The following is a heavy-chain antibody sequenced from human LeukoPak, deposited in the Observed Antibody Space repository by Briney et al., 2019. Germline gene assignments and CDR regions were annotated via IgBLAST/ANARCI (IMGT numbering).Heavy chain of an antibody. D-gene: IGHD2-2*01. CDR1: GYTFTSYA. J-gene: IGHJ4*02. CDR3: ARVLAYCSSTSCHDY. Sequence: ASVKVSCKASGYTFTSYAMHWVRQAPGQGLEWMGWISAYNGNTDYAQKLQGRVTMTTDTSTSTAYMELRSLRSDDTAVYYCARVLAYCSSTSCHDYWGQGTLVTVYS. V-gene: IGHV1-18*01. CDR2: ISAYNGNT.